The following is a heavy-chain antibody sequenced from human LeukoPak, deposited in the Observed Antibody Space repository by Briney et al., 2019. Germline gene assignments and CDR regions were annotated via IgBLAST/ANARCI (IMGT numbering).Heavy chain of an antibody. J-gene: IGHJ4*02. D-gene: IGHD6-19*01. CDR2: ISWNSGSI. CDR1: GFTFDDYA. V-gene: IGHV3-9*01. CDR3: AKDSSGWAWYFDY. Sequence: GGSLRLSCAASGFTFDDYAMHWVRQAPGKGLEWVSGISWNSGSIGYADSVKGRFTISRDNAKNSLYLQMNSLRAEDTALYYCAKDSSGWAWYFDYWGQGTLVTVSS.